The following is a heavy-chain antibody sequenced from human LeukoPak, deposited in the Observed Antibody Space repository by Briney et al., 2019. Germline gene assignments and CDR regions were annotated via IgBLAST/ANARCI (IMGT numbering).Heavy chain of an antibody. Sequence: GGSLRLSCAASGFSFSYYAMSWVRQAPGKGLEWVSGISSGGGTTYYEDSVKGRFTISRDNSKNTLYLQMNTLRAEDTAIYYCARDRYRSGCMDVWGQGTTVTVS. J-gene: IGHJ6*02. V-gene: IGHV3-23*01. CDR3: ARDRYRSGCMDV. CDR1: GFSFSYYA. D-gene: IGHD6-19*01. CDR2: ISSGGGTT.